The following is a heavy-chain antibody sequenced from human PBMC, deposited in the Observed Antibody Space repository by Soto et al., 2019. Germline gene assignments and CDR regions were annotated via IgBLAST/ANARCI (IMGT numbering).Heavy chain of an antibody. V-gene: IGHV1-69*01. J-gene: IGHJ6*02. CDR2: IIPIFGTA. D-gene: IGHD2-21*02. CDR3: ARGELAYCGGFCYWYGMDV. CDR1: GGTFSSYA. Sequence: QVQLVQSGAEVKKPGSSVKVSCKASGGTFSSYAISWVRQAPGQGLEWMGGIIPIFGTANYAQKFQGRVTITGDESTSTGYMELSSLISDERACYYCARGELAYCGGFCYWYGMDVWGRGTTVTVSS.